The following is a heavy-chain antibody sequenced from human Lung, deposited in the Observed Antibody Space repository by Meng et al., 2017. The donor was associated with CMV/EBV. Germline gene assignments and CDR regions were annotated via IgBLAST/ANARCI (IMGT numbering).Heavy chain of an antibody. J-gene: IGHJ4*02. CDR3: VAYLVGIGGRGY. D-gene: IGHD1-26*01. Sequence: SCSVSGVSVSNDDYHWSWIRQSPGKGLEWIGQLYSTGTDTFNPSLMSRVTISKDTSKNRFSLTLTSVTAADTAVYFCVAYLVGIGGRGYGGQGRRGTVSS. CDR1: GVSVSNDDYH. CDR2: LYSTGTD. V-gene: IGHV4-61*08.